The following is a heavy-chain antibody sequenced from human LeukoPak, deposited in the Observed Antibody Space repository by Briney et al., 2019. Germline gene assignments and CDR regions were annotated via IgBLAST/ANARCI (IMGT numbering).Heavy chain of an antibody. CDR2: IASDGSST. CDR1: GFTFSSYW. D-gene: IGHD2-2*01. Sequence: PGGSLRLSCAASGFTFSSYWMNWVRQAPGKGLVWVSRIASDGSSTTYADSVKGRFSISRDNAKNTLYLQMNRLRAEDTAVYFCARGGHCSTTSCSNYDGMDVWGQGTTLTVSS. V-gene: IGHV3-74*01. J-gene: IGHJ6*02. CDR3: ARGGHCSTTSCSNYDGMDV.